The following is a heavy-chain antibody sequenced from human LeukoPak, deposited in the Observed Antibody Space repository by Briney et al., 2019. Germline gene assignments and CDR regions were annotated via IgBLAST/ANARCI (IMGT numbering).Heavy chain of an antibody. Sequence: PSETLSLTCTVSGGSISSSSYYWGWIRQPPGKGLEWIGSIYYSGSTYYNPSLKSRVTISVDTSKNQFSLKLSSVTAADTAVYYCAWELLGAFDIWGQGTMVTVSS. CDR2: IYYSGST. J-gene: IGHJ3*02. V-gene: IGHV4-39*01. D-gene: IGHD1-26*01. CDR3: AWELLGAFDI. CDR1: GGSISSSSYY.